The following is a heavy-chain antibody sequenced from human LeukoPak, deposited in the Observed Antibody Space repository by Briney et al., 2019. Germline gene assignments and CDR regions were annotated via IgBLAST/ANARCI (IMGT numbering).Heavy chain of an antibody. CDR3: ARVQPAYDAFDI. D-gene: IGHD5-18*01. CDR1: GYTFTGYY. V-gene: IGHV1-2*02. CDR2: INPNSGGT. Sequence: ASVKVSCKASGYTFTGYYMHWVRQAPGQGLEWMGWINPNSGGTNYAQKFQGRVTMTRDTSISTAYMELSRLRSDDTAVYYCARVQPAYDAFDIWGQGTMVTVSS. J-gene: IGHJ3*02.